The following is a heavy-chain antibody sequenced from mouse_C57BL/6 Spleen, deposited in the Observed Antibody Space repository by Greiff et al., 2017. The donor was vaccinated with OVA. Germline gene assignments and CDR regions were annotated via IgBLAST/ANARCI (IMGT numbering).Heavy chain of an antibody. J-gene: IGHJ4*01. Sequence: QVQLQQPGAELVKPGASVKMSCKASGYTFTSYWITWVKQRPGQGLEWIGDIYPGSGSTNYNEKFKSKATLTVDTSSSTAYMQLSSLTSEDSAVYYCARGGATMVTNAMDYWGQGTSVTVSS. CDR2: IYPGSGST. CDR3: ARGGATMVTNAMDY. V-gene: IGHV1-55*01. D-gene: IGHD2-2*01. CDR1: GYTFTSYW.